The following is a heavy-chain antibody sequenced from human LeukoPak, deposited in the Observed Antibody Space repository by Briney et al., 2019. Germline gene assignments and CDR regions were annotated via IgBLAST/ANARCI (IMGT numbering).Heavy chain of an antibody. D-gene: IGHD2-21*02. CDR1: GFTFSSYW. V-gene: IGHV3-7*01. J-gene: IGHJ4*02. CDR2: IKQDGSEK. CDR3: ARDLVVVVTAI. Sequence: GGTLRLSCAASGFTFSSYWMSWVRQAPGKGLEWVANIKQDGSEKYYVDSVKGRFTISRDNAKNSLYLQMNSLRAEDTAVYYCARDLVVVVTAIWGQGTLVTVSS.